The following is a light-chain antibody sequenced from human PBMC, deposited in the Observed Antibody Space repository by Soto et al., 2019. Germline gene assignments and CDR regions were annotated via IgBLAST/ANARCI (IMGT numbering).Light chain of an antibody. Sequence: EIVMTQSPAPLSVSPGERATLSCRASQSLSFTLAWYQQKPGQAPRLLIYDAYNRATGIADRFSGSGSGTDFTLTISSLESEDFAVYYCQQRINWPRTFGQGTKVDIK. J-gene: IGKJ1*01. V-gene: IGKV3-11*01. CDR1: QSLSFT. CDR3: QQRINWPRT. CDR2: DAY.